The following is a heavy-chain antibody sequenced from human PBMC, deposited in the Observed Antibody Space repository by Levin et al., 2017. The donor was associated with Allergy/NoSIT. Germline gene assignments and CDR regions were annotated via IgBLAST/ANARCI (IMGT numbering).Heavy chain of an antibody. Sequence: GESLKISCAASGFSFSSYTMNFVXQAXGKGLEWVSSISSDGDYIFYVDSVKGRFTISRDNAKNSLYLQMNSLRAEDSAAYFCSRDWGKRGYCTTSNCADAFDVWGQGTMVTVSS. J-gene: IGHJ3*01. V-gene: IGHV3-21*04. CDR2: ISSDGDYI. CDR3: SRDWGKRGYCTTSNCADAFDV. D-gene: IGHD2-8*01. CDR1: GFSFSSYT.